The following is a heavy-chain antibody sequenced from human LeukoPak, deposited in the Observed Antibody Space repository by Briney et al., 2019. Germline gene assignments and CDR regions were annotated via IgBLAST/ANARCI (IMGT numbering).Heavy chain of an antibody. Sequence: PGGSLRLSCAASGFTFSNYWMSWVRQAPGKGLEWVAFIRYDGSNKYYADSVKGRFTISRDNSKNTLYLQMNSLRAEDTAVYYCAKDYCSSTSCYLYWGQGTLVTVSS. V-gene: IGHV3-30*02. CDR3: AKDYCSSTSCYLY. D-gene: IGHD2-2*01. CDR1: GFTFSNYW. J-gene: IGHJ4*02. CDR2: IRYDGSNK.